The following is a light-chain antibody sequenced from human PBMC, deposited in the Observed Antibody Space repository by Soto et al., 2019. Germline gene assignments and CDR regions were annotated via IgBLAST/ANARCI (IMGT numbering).Light chain of an antibody. CDR1: SSDVGVYNY. CDR3: AAWDDSLSGLWV. Sequence: QSALTQPPSASGSPGQSVTISCTGTSSDVGVYNYVSWYQQHPGKAPKLMIYEVFKRPSGVPDRFSGSKSGTSASLAISGLRSEDEADYHCAAWDDSLSGLWVFGGGTKVTVL. CDR2: EVF. V-gene: IGLV2-8*01. J-gene: IGLJ3*02.